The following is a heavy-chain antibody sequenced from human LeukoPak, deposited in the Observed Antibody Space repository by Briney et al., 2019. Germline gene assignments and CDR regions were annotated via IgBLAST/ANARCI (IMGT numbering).Heavy chain of an antibody. D-gene: IGHD3-22*01. Sequence: GASVKVSCKASGYTFTSYGISWVRQAPGQGLEWMGWISAYNGNTNYAQKLQGRVTMTTDTSTSTAYMELRSLRSDDTAVYYCARLGFGYYYDSSGYSDAFDIWGQGTMVTVSS. V-gene: IGHV1-18*01. CDR1: GYTFTSYG. CDR2: ISAYNGNT. J-gene: IGHJ3*02. CDR3: ARLGFGYYYDSSGYSDAFDI.